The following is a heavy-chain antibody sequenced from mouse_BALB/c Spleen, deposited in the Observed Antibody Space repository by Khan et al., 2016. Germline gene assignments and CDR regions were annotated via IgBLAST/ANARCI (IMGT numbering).Heavy chain of an antibody. V-gene: IGHV4-1*02. D-gene: IGHD1-1*01. Sequence: EVKLPESGGGLVQPGGSLNLSCAVSGFYFSRYWMSWVRRAPGKGLEWIGEIIPDSSTINYTPSLKDKFIISRDNAKNTLYLQMSKVRSEDTAHSYCTRLYYYGCHDYWDQGTTLTVSS. CDR1: GFYFSRYW. J-gene: IGHJ2*01. CDR2: IIPDSSTI. CDR3: TRLYYYGCHDY.